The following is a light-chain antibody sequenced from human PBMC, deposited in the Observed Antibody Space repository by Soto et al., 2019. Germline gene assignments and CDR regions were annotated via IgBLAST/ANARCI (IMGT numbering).Light chain of an antibody. CDR3: QQYNSYMYT. Sequence: DIQMTQSPSTLSASVGDRVTITCRASQSISSWLAWYQQKPGKAPKLLIYKASSLESGVPSRFSGRGSWTKFTLTISSLQPDDFATYYCQQYNSYMYTFGQGTKLEIK. CDR1: QSISSW. J-gene: IGKJ2*01. V-gene: IGKV1-5*03. CDR2: KAS.